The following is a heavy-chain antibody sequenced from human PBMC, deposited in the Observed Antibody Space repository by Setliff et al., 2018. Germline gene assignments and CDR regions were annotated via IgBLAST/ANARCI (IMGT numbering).Heavy chain of an antibody. Sequence: GGSLRLSCAASGFTFSSYTMSWVRQAPGKGLEWISYIHDSGNPTYYADSVKGRFTVSRDNAKNSLYLQMTSLRAEDTAIYYCARTTGYRLEGDFDYWGQGTLVTVSS. D-gene: IGHD3-16*01. CDR3: ARTTGYRLEGDFDY. V-gene: IGHV3-48*04. J-gene: IGHJ4*02. CDR2: IHDSGNPT. CDR1: GFTFSSYT.